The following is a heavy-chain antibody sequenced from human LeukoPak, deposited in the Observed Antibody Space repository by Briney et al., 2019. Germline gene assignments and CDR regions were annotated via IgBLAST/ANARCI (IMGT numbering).Heavy chain of an antibody. Sequence: GGSLRLSCAASGFTFSNAWMSWIRQAPGKGLEWVGRIKSKTDGGTTDYAAPVKGRFTISRDDSKNTLYLQMNSLKTEDTAVYYCTTAGGYSSSWYEDDYWGQGTLVTVSS. CDR2: IKSKTDGGTT. CDR1: GFTFSNAW. D-gene: IGHD6-13*01. V-gene: IGHV3-15*01. CDR3: TTAGGYSSSWYEDDY. J-gene: IGHJ4*02.